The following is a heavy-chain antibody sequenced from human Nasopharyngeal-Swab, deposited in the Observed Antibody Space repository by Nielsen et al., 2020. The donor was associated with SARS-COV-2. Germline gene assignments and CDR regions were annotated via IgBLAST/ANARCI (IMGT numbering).Heavy chain of an antibody. D-gene: IGHD3-22*01. CDR2: IYYSGST. CDR3: ARAAITMIVVVSAFDF. J-gene: IGHJ3*01. CDR1: GGSISSGGYY. V-gene: IGHV4-31*03. Sequence: SETLSLTGNVPGGSISSGGYYWSGSRQHTGKGREWIGYIYYSGSTYYNPSLKSRVTISVDTSKNQFSLKLSSVTAADTAVYYCARAAITMIVVVSAFDFWGQGTLVTVSS.